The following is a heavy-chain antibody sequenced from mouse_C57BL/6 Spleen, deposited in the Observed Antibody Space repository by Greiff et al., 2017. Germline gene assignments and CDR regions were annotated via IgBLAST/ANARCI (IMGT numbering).Heavy chain of an antibody. D-gene: IGHD1-3*01. V-gene: IGHV1-74*01. J-gene: IGHJ2*01. CDR2: IHPSDSAT. CDR1: GYTFTSYW. CDR3: AIEELKYFDY. Sequence: VQLQQPGAELVKPGASVKVSCKASGYTFTSYWMNWVKQRPGQGLEWIGRIHPSDSATTYNHKFKGKATLTVDKSSSTAYMQLSSLTSEDSAVYYCAIEELKYFDYWVQGTNFPV.